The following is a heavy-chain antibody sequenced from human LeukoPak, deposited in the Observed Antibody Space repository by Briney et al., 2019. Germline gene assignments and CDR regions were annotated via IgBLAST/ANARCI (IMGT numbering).Heavy chain of an antibody. Sequence: PGGSLRLSCAASGFTFSNAWMSWIRQAPGKGLEWVSYISSSGSTIYYADSVKGRFTISRDNAKNSLYLQMNSLRAEDTAVYYCARDYENTMVRGVYDPPGIWGQGTMVTVSS. CDR3: ARDYENTMVRGVYDPPGI. CDR1: GFTFSNAW. V-gene: IGHV3-11*01. D-gene: IGHD3-10*01. J-gene: IGHJ3*02. CDR2: ISSSGSTI.